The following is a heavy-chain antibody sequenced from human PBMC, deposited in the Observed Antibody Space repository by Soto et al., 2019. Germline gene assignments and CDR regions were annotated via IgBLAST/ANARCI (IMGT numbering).Heavy chain of an antibody. Sequence: GGSLRLSCAASGFTFSNAWMNWVRQAPGKGLEWVGRIKSKTDGGTTDYAAPVKGRFTISRDDSKNTLYLQMNSLKTEDTAVYYCTTDKAESLLRFLEWLRKEEFDYWGQGTLVTVSS. CDR2: IKSKTDGGTT. D-gene: IGHD3-3*01. J-gene: IGHJ4*02. V-gene: IGHV3-15*07. CDR3: TTDKAESLLRFLEWLRKEEFDY. CDR1: GFTFSNAW.